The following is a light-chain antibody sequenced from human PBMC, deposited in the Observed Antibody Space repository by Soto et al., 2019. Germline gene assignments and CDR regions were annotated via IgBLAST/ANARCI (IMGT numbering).Light chain of an antibody. CDR2: SND. CDR1: SSNIGSNT. V-gene: IGLV1-44*01. CDR3: AAWDDSLHVV. J-gene: IGLJ3*02. Sequence: QSVLTQPPSASGTPGQRVTISCSGSSSNIGSNTVSWYQQLPGTAPKLLIYSNDQRPSGVPDRFSGSKSGTSASLTISGLQSEDETDYYCAAWDDSLHVVFGGGTQLTVL.